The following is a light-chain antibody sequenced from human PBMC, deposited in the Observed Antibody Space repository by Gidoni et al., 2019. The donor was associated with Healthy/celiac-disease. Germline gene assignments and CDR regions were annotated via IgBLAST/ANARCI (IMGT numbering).Light chain of an antibody. V-gene: IGKV3-20*01. CDR1: QSVSSSY. CDR2: GAS. CDR3: QQYLGA. J-gene: IGKJ1*01. Sequence: EIVLTQSPGTLSLSPGERATLSCRASQSVSSSYLAWYQQKPGQAPRLLIYGASSRATGIPDRVSGSGSGTDFTLTISRLEPEDFAVYYCQQYLGAFGQGTKVEIK.